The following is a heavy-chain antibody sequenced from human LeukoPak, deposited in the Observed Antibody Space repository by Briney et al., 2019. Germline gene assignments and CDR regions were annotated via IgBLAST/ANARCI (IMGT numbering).Heavy chain of an antibody. CDR1: GFTFSSYS. D-gene: IGHD6-19*01. J-gene: IGHJ4*02. CDR3: ARRAGRIAVAGPYFDY. CDR2: ISSSSSTI. V-gene: IGHV3-48*04. Sequence: PGGSLRLSCAASGFTFSSYSMNWVRQAPGKGLEWVSYISSSSSTIYYADSVKGRFTISRDNAKNSLYLQMNSLRAEDTAVYYCARRAGRIAVAGPYFDYWGQGTLVTVSS.